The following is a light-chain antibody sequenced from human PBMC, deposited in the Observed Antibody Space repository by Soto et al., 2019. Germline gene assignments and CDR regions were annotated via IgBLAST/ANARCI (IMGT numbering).Light chain of an antibody. CDR1: QSVTNY. J-gene: IGKJ2*01. CDR2: DAS. Sequence: EIVLTQSPATLSLSPGERATVSCRASQSVTNYVAWYQQKPGQAPRLLIYDASNRATGIPARFSGSGSGTDFTLTISSLEPEDFGVYYCQQRDDLYTFGQGTKLEIK. CDR3: QQRDDLYT. V-gene: IGKV3-11*01.